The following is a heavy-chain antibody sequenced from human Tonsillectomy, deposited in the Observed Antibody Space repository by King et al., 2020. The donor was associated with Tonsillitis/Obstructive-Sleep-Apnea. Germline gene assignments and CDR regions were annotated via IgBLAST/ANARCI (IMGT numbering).Heavy chain of an antibody. CDR2: IWYDGTNK. Sequence: QLVQSGGGVVQPGRSLRLSCAASGFTFIYYAMHWVRQAPGKGLEWVAFIWYDGTNKYYADSVKGRFTISRDNSKNTLYLQMNSLRADDTAVYYCARKTGYNLGAFDIWGQGTMVTVSS. V-gene: IGHV3-33*01. CDR3: ARKTGYNLGAFDI. J-gene: IGHJ3*02. D-gene: IGHD5-24*01. CDR1: GFTFIYYA.